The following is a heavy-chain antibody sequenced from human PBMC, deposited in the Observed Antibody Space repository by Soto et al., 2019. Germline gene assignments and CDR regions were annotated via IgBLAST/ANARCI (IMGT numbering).Heavy chain of an antibody. Sequence: ASVKVSCKASGYAFTSYGISWVRQAPGQGLEWMGWISAYNGNTNYAQKLQGRVTMTTDTSTSTAYMELRSLRSDDTAVYYCARETHYDFWSGYYTWDYWGQGTLVTVSS. CDR1: GYAFTSYG. CDR2: ISAYNGNT. V-gene: IGHV1-18*01. D-gene: IGHD3-3*01. J-gene: IGHJ4*02. CDR3: ARETHYDFWSGYYTWDY.